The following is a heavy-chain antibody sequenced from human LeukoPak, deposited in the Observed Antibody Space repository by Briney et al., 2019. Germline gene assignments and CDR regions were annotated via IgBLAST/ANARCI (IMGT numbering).Heavy chain of an antibody. Sequence: GGSLRLSCAASGFTFSSYGMHWVRQAPGKGLEWVSVISYDGSNKYYADSVKGRFTISRDNSKNTLYLQMNSLRAEDTAVYYCAKPHTRYYYCGMDVWGKGTTVTVSS. CDR1: GFTFSSYG. CDR2: ISYDGSNK. V-gene: IGHV3-30*18. D-gene: IGHD2-15*01. J-gene: IGHJ6*04. CDR3: AKPHTRYYYCGMDV.